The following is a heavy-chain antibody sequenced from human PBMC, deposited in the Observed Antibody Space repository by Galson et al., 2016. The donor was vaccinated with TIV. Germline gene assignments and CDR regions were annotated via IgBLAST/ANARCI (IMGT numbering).Heavy chain of an antibody. Sequence: SCKASGYTFTSYDINWVRQATGQGLEWRGWMNPNSGNTGYAQKFRGRVTMTRNTSVRTTYMELSSLRSEDTAVYYCARSGDYGDYWGQGTLVTVSS. D-gene: IGHD4-17*01. CDR1: GYTFTSYD. CDR3: ARSGDYGDY. CDR2: MNPNSGNT. J-gene: IGHJ4*02. V-gene: IGHV1-8*02.